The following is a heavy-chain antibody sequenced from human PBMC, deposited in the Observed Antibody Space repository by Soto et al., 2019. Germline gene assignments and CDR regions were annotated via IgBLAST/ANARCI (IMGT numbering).Heavy chain of an antibody. CDR1: GDSFSTYY. Sequence: SETLSLTCTVPGDSFSTYYWSWIRQPPGKGLEWIGYVYYSGSTNYNPSLKTRVTISLDTSRNQFSLKVNSVTAADTAVYYCARCVSAAGTCYYGLDVWGQGTTVTVSS. J-gene: IGHJ6*02. CDR3: ARCVSAAGTCYYGLDV. D-gene: IGHD6-13*01. V-gene: IGHV4-59*13. CDR2: VYYSGST.